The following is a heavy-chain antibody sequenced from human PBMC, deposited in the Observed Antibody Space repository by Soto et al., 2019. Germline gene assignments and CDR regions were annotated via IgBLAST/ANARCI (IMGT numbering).Heavy chain of an antibody. CDR3: ARRIPVSGPYGAFDI. J-gene: IGHJ3*02. V-gene: IGHV3-30*03. CDR2: ISYDGDNQ. D-gene: IGHD2-21*01. Sequence: GGSLRLSCVASGFTFSNFAMYWVRRAPGNGLEWVALISYDGDNQYYADSLKGRFTISRDNSKNTLYLQMNSPRVEDTAVYYCARRIPVSGPYGAFDIWGQGTMVTVSS. CDR1: GFTFSNFA.